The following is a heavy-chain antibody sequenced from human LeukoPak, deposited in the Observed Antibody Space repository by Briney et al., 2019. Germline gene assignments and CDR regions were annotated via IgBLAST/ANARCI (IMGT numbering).Heavy chain of an antibody. CDR2: ISAYNGNT. D-gene: IGHD3-10*01. Sequence: ASVRVSCKASGYTFTSYGISWVRQAPGQGLEWMGWISAYNGNTNYAQKLQGRVTMTTDTSTSTAYMELRSLRSDDTAVYYCARHGSGIPPNNWFDPWGQGTLVTVSS. CDR3: ARHGSGIPPNNWFDP. J-gene: IGHJ5*02. V-gene: IGHV1-18*01. CDR1: GYTFTSYG.